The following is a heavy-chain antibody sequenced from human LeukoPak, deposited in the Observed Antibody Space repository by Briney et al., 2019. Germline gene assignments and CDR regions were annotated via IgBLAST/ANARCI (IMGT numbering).Heavy chain of an antibody. J-gene: IGHJ5*02. CDR3: ARELGDTAMVRWFDP. CDR2: ISSSGNTI. V-gene: IGHV3-48*03. D-gene: IGHD5-18*01. CDR1: GFTFSSYE. Sequence: GGSLRLSCAASGFTFSSYEMNWVRQAPGKGLEWVSYISSSGNTIYYADCVKGRFTISRDNAKNSLYLQMNSLRAEDTAVYYCARELGDTAMVRWFDPWGQGTLVTVSS.